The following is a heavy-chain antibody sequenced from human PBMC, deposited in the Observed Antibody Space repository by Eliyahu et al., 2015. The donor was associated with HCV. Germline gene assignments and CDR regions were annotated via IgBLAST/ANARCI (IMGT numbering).Heavy chain of an antibody. J-gene: IGHJ3*01. CDR1: XLPXXXYA. D-gene: IGHD4-17*01. CDR3: VKDRNGDYPREWDAFDV. V-gene: IGHV3-64D*06. Sequence: EVQLVESGGALVQPGGSLXLSCSASXLPXXXYAMYWVRQAPGKGLEYVSVISKNGGSTNYADSVKGRFTISRDNSKNTLYLQMSSLRAEDTAVYYCVKDRNGDYPREWDAFDVWGQGTMVTVSS. CDR2: ISKNGGST.